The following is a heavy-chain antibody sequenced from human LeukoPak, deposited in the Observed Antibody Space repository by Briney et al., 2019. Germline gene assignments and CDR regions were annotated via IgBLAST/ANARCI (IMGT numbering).Heavy chain of an antibody. J-gene: IGHJ4*02. D-gene: IGHD3-10*01. CDR2: INWNVSGT. Sequence: GGSLRLSCAASGFTFDDYGMSWVRQAPGKGLEWVSGINWNVSGTGYADSVKGRFTISRDNAKNSLYLQMNSLRAEDTALYYCARGGWFGELVFDYWGQGTLVSVSS. CDR1: GFTFDDYG. CDR3: ARGGWFGELVFDY. V-gene: IGHV3-20*04.